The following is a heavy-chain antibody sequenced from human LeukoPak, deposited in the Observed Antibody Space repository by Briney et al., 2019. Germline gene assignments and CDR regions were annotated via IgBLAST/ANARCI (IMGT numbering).Heavy chain of an antibody. D-gene: IGHD3-22*01. V-gene: IGHV3-7*01. CDR2: IKQDGSEK. J-gene: IGHJ4*02. CDR1: GFTFSSYS. CDR3: ARDLGADYSGSTETDY. Sequence: ESGGSLRLSCAASGFTFSSYSMTWVRQAPGKGLEWVANIKQDGSEKYCVDSVKGRFTISRDNAKNSFYLQMNSLRAEDSAVYYCARDLGADYSGSTETDYWGQGILVTVSS.